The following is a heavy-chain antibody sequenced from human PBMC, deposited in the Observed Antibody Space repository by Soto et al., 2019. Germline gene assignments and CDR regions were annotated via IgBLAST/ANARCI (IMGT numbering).Heavy chain of an antibody. D-gene: IGHD1-7*01. CDR1: GFSLSTSGVG. J-gene: IGHJ5*02. CDR3: ARSLLALRSDWFDP. Sequence: QITLKESGPTLVKPTQPLTLTCTFSGFSLSTSGVGVGWIRQPPGKALEWLALIYWNDDKRYSPSLKSRLTITQNTSKNQVVLTMTTMDPVDTATYYCARSLLALRSDWFDPWGQGTLVPVSS. CDR2: IYWNDDK. V-gene: IGHV2-5*01.